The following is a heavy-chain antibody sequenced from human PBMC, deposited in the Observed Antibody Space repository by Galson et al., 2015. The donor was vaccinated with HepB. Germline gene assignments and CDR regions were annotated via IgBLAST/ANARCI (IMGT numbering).Heavy chain of an antibody. CDR3: ARSTMIVVVNDY. V-gene: IGHV1-2*02. Sequence: SVKVSCKASGYTFTGYYMHWVRQAPGQGLEWMGWINPNSGGTNYAQKFQGRVTMTRDTSISTAYMELSRLRSDDTAVYYCARSTMIVVVNDYWGQGTLVTVSS. J-gene: IGHJ4*02. CDR2: INPNSGGT. D-gene: IGHD3-22*01. CDR1: GYTFTGYY.